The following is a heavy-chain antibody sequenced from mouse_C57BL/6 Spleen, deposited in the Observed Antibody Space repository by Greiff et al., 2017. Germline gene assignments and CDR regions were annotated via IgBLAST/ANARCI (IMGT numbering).Heavy chain of an antibody. CDR2: ISDGGSYT. Sequence: DVKLVESGGGLVKPGGSLKLSCAASGFTFSSYAMSWVRQTPEKRLEWVATISDGGSYTYYPDNVKGRFTISRDNAKNNLYLQMSHLKSEDTAMYYCARERSYAMDYWGQGTSVTVSS. CDR1: GFTFSSYA. V-gene: IGHV5-4*01. CDR3: ARERSYAMDY. J-gene: IGHJ4*01.